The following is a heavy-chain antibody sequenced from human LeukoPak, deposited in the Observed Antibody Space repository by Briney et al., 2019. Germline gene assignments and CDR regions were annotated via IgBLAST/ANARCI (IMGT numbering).Heavy chain of an antibody. Sequence: GGSLRLSCAASGFIFSSYSMNWVRQAPGKGLEWVSSISSSSGYIYYADSVKGRFTISRDNAKNSLYLQINSLRAEDTAVYYCARDSVSGDPGYWGQGTLVTVSS. CDR1: GFIFSSYS. V-gene: IGHV3-21*01. D-gene: IGHD7-27*01. CDR2: ISSSSGYI. CDR3: ARDSVSGDPGY. J-gene: IGHJ4*02.